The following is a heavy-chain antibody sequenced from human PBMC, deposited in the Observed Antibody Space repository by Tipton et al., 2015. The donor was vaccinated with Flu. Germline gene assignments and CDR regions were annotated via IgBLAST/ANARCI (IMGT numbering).Heavy chain of an antibody. CDR3: ARDMPQGVVVIPPAKRFDF. CDR1: GYTFKSYG. CDR2: ISAYTENT. Sequence: QVQLVQSGAELKKPGASVKVSCKASGYTFKSYGIGWVRQAPGQGLEWMGWISAYTENTNYAQRFQGRITMTTDTSTSTAFMELRSLRSDDTAVYYCARDMPQGVVVIPPAKRFDFWGQGTRVTVSS. J-gene: IGHJ5*01. D-gene: IGHD2-2*01. V-gene: IGHV1-18*01.